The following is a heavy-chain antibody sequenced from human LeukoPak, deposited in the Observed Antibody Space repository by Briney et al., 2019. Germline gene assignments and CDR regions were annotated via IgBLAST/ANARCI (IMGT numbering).Heavy chain of an antibody. CDR2: ISSSSSYI. V-gene: IGHV3-21*01. CDR3: ARISLAGRLVGAFDI. Sequence: GGSLRLSCAASGFTFSSYSMNWVRQAPGKGLEWVSSISSSSSYIYYADSVKGRFTISRDNAKNSLYLQMNSLRAEDTAVYYCARISLAGRLVGAFDIWGQGTMVTVSS. J-gene: IGHJ3*02. D-gene: IGHD6-19*01. CDR1: GFTFSSYS.